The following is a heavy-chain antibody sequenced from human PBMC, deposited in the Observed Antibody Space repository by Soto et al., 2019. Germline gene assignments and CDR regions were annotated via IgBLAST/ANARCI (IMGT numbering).Heavy chain of an antibody. Sequence: PSETLSLTCTVSGGSISSSSYYWGWIRQPPGKGLEWIGCIYYSGSTYYNPSLKSRVTISVDTSKNQFSLKLSSVTAADTAVYYCATHPTLMITCGGVIVPYWGQRTMVTVSS. D-gene: IGHD3-16*02. V-gene: IGHV4-39*01. CDR1: GGSISSSSYY. CDR3: ATHPTLMITCGGVIVPY. J-gene: IGHJ4*02. CDR2: IYYSGST.